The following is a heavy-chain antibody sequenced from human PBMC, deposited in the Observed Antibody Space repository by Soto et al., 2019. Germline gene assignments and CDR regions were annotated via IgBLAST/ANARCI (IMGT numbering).Heavy chain of an antibody. CDR2: IYHSGST. D-gene: IGHD5-18*01. CDR1: DGYISSYY. Sequence: LETMSVPYTVSDGYISSYYLSWIRQPPGKGLEWIGYIYHSGSTNYNPSLKSRVTISVDKSKNQFSLKLSSVTAADTAVYYCAGWIQLQQYYYYGMDVWGQGTTVTVSS. CDR3: AGWIQLQQYYYYGMDV. J-gene: IGHJ6*02. V-gene: IGHV4-59*12.